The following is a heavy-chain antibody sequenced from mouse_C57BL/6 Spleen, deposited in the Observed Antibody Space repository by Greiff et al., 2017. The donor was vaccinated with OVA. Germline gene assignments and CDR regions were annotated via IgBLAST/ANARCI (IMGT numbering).Heavy chain of an antibody. CDR3: ARLPNFTPYYYAMDY. D-gene: IGHD2-1*01. J-gene: IGHJ4*01. V-gene: IGHV1-74*01. CDR1: GYTFTSYW. Sequence: QVQLQQPGAELVKPGASVKVSCKASGYTFTSYWMHWVKQRPGQGLEWIGRIHPSDSDTNYNQKFTGKATLTVDKSSSTGYMQLSSMRSEDAAVYYCARLPNFTPYYYAMDYWGQGTSVTVSS. CDR2: IHPSDSDT.